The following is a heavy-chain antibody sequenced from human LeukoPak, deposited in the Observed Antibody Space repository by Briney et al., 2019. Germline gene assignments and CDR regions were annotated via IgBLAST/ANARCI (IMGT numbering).Heavy chain of an antibody. CDR3: AKRGVVIRVILVGFHKEAYYFDS. CDR2: ISDTGGRT. V-gene: IGHV3-23*01. CDR1: GITLSNYG. J-gene: IGHJ4*02. Sequence: GALRLSCAVSGITLSNYGMTWVRQAPGKGLEWVAGISDTGGRTNYADSVKGRFTISRDNPKNTLYLQMNSLRAEDTAVYFCAKRGVVIRVILVGFHKEAYYFDSWGQGALVTLSS. D-gene: IGHD3-22*01.